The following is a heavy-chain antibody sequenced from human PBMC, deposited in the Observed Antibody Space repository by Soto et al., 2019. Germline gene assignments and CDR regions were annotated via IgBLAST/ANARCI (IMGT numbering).Heavy chain of an antibody. CDR3: AGHGGGRIAVSVYNGMDV. CDR2: IDPSDSYT. Sequence: GESLKISCKGSGSSFTSRWITWLRQMPGKGLEWMGRIDPSDSYTSYSPSFQGHVTISVDKSINTVYLRWSSLKASDSAKYYSAGHGGGRIAVSVYNGMDVWGQGTTVTVSS. J-gene: IGHJ6*02. V-gene: IGHV5-10-1*01. D-gene: IGHD6-19*01. CDR1: GSSFTSRW.